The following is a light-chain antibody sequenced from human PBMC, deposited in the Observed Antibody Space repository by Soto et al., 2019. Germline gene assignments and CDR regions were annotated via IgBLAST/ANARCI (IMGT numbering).Light chain of an antibody. CDR2: GNN. CDR3: QSFDSSLSDLYV. Sequence: QSVLTQPPSVSGAPGQRVTISCIGATSDVHWYQHLPGTAPKLLIYGNNNRPSGVPDRFSRSKSGTSSSLAITGLPADDEAAYYCQSFDSSLSDLYVFGTGTKVTVL. V-gene: IGLV1-40*01. J-gene: IGLJ1*01. CDR1: GATSD.